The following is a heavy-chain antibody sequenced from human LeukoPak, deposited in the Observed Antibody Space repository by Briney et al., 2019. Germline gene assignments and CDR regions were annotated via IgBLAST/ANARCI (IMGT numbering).Heavy chain of an antibody. D-gene: IGHD7-27*01. J-gene: IGHJ4*02. CDR2: IESKTDGGTT. V-gene: IGHV3-15*04. CDR1: GFTFSNAW. Sequence: GGSLILSCAAPGFTFSNAWMSWVRQAPGKGLKWVGRIESKTDGGTTDYAAAVKGRFTISRDDSKNTLYLEMNSLKTEDTAVYYCTTDTSGDDYWGQGTLVTVSS. CDR3: TTDTSGDDY.